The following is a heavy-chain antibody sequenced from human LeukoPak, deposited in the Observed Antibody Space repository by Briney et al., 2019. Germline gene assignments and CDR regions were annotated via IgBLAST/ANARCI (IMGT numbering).Heavy chain of an antibody. V-gene: IGHV3-30*02. J-gene: IGHJ3*02. CDR1: GFTFSSYG. CDR2: IRYDGSNK. CDR3: AKDHKYYGSGSYYDTSQYAFDI. D-gene: IGHD3-10*01. Sequence: GGTLRLSCAASGFTFSSYGMHWVRQAPGKGLEWVAFIRYDGSNKYYADSVKGRFTISRDNSKNTLYLQMNSLRAEDTAVYYCAKDHKYYGSGSYYDTSQYAFDIWGQGTMVTVSS.